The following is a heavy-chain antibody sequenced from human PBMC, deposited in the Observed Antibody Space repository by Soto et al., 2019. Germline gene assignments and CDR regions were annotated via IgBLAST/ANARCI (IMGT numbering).Heavy chain of an antibody. V-gene: IGHV5-51*01. CDR1: GYRFTSYW. CDR3: ARHGSYRYAPYSFDY. D-gene: IGHD3-16*02. Sequence: GEALKISGKGSGYRFTSYWIGWVRQMPGKGLEWMGIIYPGDSDTRYSPSFQGQVTISADKSISTAYLQWSSLKASDTAMYYCARHGSYRYAPYSFDYWGQAPLVTLS. CDR2: IYPGDSDT. J-gene: IGHJ4*02.